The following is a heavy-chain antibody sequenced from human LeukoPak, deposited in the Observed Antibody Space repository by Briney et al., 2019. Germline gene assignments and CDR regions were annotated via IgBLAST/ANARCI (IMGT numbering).Heavy chain of an antibody. J-gene: IGHJ6*02. Sequence: GRSLRLSCAASGFTFDDYAMHWVRQAPGKGPERVSGTSWNSGSIGYADSVKGRFTISRDNAKNSLYLQMNSLRAEDTALYYCAKGIAADYYYYGMDVWGQGTTVTVSS. V-gene: IGHV3-9*01. CDR3: AKGIAADYYYYGMDV. CDR1: GFTFDDYA. CDR2: TSWNSGSI.